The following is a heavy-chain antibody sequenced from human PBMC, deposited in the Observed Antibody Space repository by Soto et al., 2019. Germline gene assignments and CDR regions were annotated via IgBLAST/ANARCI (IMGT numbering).Heavy chain of an antibody. CDR3: AKKTSSVWDPFDY. V-gene: IGHV3-23*01. D-gene: IGHD3-22*01. CDR2: ISASGVGT. Sequence: DVQLLESGGGLVQPGGSLRLSCAASGFTFSSYAMTWVRQAPGKGLEWVSAISASGVGTYYADSVKGRFTISRDNSKNTLYLQMNSLRAEDTAIYYCAKKTSSVWDPFDYWGQGTLVTVSS. J-gene: IGHJ4*02. CDR1: GFTFSSYA.